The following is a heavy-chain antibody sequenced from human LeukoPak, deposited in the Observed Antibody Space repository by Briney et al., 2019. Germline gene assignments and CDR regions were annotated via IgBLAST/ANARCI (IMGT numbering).Heavy chain of an antibody. CDR2: INTNTGNP. Sequence: ASVKVSCKASGYTFTSYAMNWVRQAPEQGLEWMGWINTNTGNPTYAQGFTGRFVFSLDTSVSTAYLQISSLKAEDTAVYYCARSPDTYYYDSTSLFQHWGQGTLVTVSS. D-gene: IGHD3-22*01. CDR1: GYTFTSYA. CDR3: ARSPDTYYYDSTSLFQH. V-gene: IGHV7-4-1*02. J-gene: IGHJ1*01.